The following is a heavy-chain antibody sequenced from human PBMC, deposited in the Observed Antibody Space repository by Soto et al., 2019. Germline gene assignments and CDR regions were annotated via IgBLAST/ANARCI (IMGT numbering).Heavy chain of an antibody. CDR3: ARDRSSRGYSYGYLVDYFDY. CDR1: GGTFSSYA. V-gene: IGHV1-69*13. J-gene: IGHJ4*02. CDR2: IIPIFGTA. Sequence: SVKVSFKASGGTFSSYAISWVRQAPGQGLEWMGGIIPIFGTANYAQKFQGRVTITADESTSTAYMELSSLRSEDTAVYYCARDRSSRGYSYGYLVDYFDYWGQGTLVTVSS. D-gene: IGHD5-18*01.